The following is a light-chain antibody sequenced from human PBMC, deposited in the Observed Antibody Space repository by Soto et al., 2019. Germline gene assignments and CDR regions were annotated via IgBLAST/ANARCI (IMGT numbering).Light chain of an antibody. CDR2: EVS. Sequence: QSALTQPPAAFGSPGQSVTISCTGTSSDVAGYNYVSWYQQHPGKAPKLLIYEVSKRPSGVPERFSGSKSDNTASLTVSGHQAEDEGDYYCSVYAGHNNLVFGGGTKPT. CDR3: SVYAGHNNLV. V-gene: IGLV2-8*01. J-gene: IGLJ2*01. CDR1: SSDVAGYNY.